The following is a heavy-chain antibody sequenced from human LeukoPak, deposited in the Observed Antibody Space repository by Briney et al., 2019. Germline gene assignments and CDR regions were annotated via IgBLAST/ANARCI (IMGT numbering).Heavy chain of an antibody. J-gene: IGHJ4*02. CDR1: GYDFATNW. CDR2: IYPGDSNT. D-gene: IGHD3-10*01. Sequence: GESLKISCKGSGYDFATNWIGWVRQMPGKGLEWMGIIYPGDSNTRYSPSFQGQVTISADRSISTAYLQWSSLKASDTAMYYCARPEGVPYSFNYWGQGTLLTVSS. V-gene: IGHV5-51*01. CDR3: ARPEGVPYSFNY.